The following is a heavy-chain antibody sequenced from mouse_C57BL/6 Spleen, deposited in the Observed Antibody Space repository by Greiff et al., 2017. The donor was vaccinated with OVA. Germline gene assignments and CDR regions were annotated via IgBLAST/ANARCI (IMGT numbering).Heavy chain of an antibody. CDR2: IWGDGST. CDR3: ASLYYDYRFDY. J-gene: IGHJ2*01. V-gene: IGHV2-3*01. Sequence: VKLVESGPGLVAPSQSLSITCTVSGFSLTSYGVSWVRQPPGKGLEWLGAIWGDGSTNYHSAPISRLSISKDNSKSQVFIKLNSLQADDTATYYCASLYYDYRFDYWGQGTTLTVSS. D-gene: IGHD2-4*01. CDR1: GFSLTSYG.